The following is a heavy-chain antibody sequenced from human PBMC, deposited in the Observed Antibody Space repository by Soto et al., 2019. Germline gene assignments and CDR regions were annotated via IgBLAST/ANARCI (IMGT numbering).Heavy chain of an antibody. CDR1: GGSISSSSYY. D-gene: IGHD6-19*01. J-gene: IGHJ6*02. Sequence: AETLSLTCTVSGGSISSSSYYWGWLRQPPGKGLEWIGSIYYSGSTYYNPALRSRVTISVDTSKNQFSLTLSSVTAAATAVYYCARSIMEQWVVPSYHYGMDVWGQGTTVTVSS. CDR2: IYYSGST. V-gene: IGHV4-39*01. CDR3: ARSIMEQWVVPSYHYGMDV.